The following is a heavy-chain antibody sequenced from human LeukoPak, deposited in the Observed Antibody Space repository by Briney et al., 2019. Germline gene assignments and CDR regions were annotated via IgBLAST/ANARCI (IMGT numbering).Heavy chain of an antibody. Sequence: PSETLSLTCAFYGGSFSGYSLTWLRQPPGKGLEWIGEINHSGINHFNPSLKSRVTISADTSKKQVFLNLSAVTAADTAVYYCAKKKVDVVGNQYYYYYGLDVWGQGTTVTVSS. CDR3: AKKKVDVVGNQYYYYYGLDV. J-gene: IGHJ6*02. CDR2: INHSGIN. D-gene: IGHD2-21*01. CDR1: GGSFSGYS. V-gene: IGHV4-34*01.